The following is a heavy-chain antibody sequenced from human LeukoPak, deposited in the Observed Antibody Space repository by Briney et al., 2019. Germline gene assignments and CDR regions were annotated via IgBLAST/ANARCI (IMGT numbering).Heavy chain of an antibody. CDR2: TYYRSKWYN. Sequence: SQTLSLTCAVSGDSVSSNSAAWNWIRQSPSRGLEWLGRTYYRSKWYNDYAVSVKSRITINPDTSKNQSSLQLNSVTPEDTAVYYCAREPYYDFWSGYLNYWGQGTLVTVSS. CDR1: GDSVSSNSAA. V-gene: IGHV6-1*01. D-gene: IGHD3-3*01. CDR3: AREPYYDFWSGYLNY. J-gene: IGHJ4*02.